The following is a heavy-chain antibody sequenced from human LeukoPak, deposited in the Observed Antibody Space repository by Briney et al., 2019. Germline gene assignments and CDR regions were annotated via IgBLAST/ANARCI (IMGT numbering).Heavy chain of an antibody. CDR3: ASIVDTAIDY. D-gene: IGHD5-18*01. V-gene: IGHV4-39*07. J-gene: IGHJ4*02. CDR2: IHYGGTT. Sequence: SETLSLTCTVSGGSIGSGYYWAWIRQPPGKGLEWIGSIHYGGTTHYNPSLQSRVTISVDTSKNQFSLKLSSVTAADTAVYYCASIVDTAIDYWGQGTLVTVSS. CDR1: GGSIGSGYY.